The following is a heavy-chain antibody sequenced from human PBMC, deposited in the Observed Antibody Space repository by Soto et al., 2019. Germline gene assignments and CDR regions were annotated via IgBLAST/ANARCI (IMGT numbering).Heavy chain of an antibody. CDR2: IYYSGST. J-gene: IGHJ4*02. V-gene: IGHV4-59*08. CDR3: ARHRPYGDLDY. D-gene: IGHD4-17*01. CDR1: GGSISSYY. Sequence: PSETLSLTCTVSGGSISSYYWSWIRQPPGKGLEWIGYIYYSGSTNYNPSLKSRVTISVDTSKNQFSLKLSSVTAADTAVYYCARHRPYGDLDYCGQGTLVTVSS.